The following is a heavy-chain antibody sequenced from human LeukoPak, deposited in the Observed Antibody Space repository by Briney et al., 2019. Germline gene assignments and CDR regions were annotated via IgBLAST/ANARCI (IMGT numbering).Heavy chain of an antibody. J-gene: IGHJ3*02. CDR1: GGSISSYF. Sequence: SETLSLAWSVEGGSISSYFWSWIRQPAGKGLEWIGRIKNSGNTNYNPSLESRVTLSLDTPKNQFSLNLSSVTAADTAVYYCAREGSSSGWRPFDIWGQGTVVTVSS. CDR2: IKNSGNT. CDR3: AREGSSSGWRPFDI. D-gene: IGHD6-19*01. V-gene: IGHV4-4*07.